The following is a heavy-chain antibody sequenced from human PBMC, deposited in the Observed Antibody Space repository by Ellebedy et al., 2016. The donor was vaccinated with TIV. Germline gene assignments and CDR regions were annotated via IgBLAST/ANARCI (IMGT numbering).Heavy chain of an antibody. CDR2: IYPGDSDT. D-gene: IGHD6-19*01. V-gene: IGHV5-51*01. CDR3: ARGDRGSGWYWDK. Sequence: KVSCKGSGYSFISYWIGWVRQMPGKGLEWMGYIYPGDSDTRYSPSFQGQVTISVDKSISTAYLQWSSLKASDTAIYYCARGDRGSGWYWDKWGQGTLVTVPS. J-gene: IGHJ4*02. CDR1: GYSFISYW.